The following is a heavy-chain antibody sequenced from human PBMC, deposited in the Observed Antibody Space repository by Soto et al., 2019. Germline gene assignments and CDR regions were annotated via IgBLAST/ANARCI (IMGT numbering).Heavy chain of an antibody. CDR2: ISPSDGST. J-gene: IGHJ4*02. Sequence: ASVKVSCKASGYTFTTYYVHWVRQAPGQGLEWMGLISPSDGSTTYAQKFQGRVTMTRDTSTSTVYMDLSSLRSEDTAVYYCARLPLPRYTYFDYWGQGTLVTVSS. CDR1: GYTFTTYY. CDR3: ARLPLPRYTYFDY. D-gene: IGHD5-18*01. V-gene: IGHV1-46*03.